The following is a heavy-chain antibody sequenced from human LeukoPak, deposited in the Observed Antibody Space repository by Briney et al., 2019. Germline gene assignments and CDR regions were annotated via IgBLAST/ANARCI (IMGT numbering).Heavy chain of an antibody. Sequence: SETLSLTCTVSGGSISGYYWSWIRQPAGKGLEWIGRIYTSGSTNYNPSLKSRVTMSVDTSKNQFSLKLTSVTAADTALYYCARVLRGSGYYEPLDYWGQGTLVTVSS. D-gene: IGHD3-22*01. V-gene: IGHV4-4*07. CDR3: ARVLRGSGYYEPLDY. J-gene: IGHJ4*02. CDR1: GGSISGYY. CDR2: IYTSGST.